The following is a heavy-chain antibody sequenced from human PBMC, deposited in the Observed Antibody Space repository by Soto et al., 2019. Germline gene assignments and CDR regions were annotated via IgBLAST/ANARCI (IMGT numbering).Heavy chain of an antibody. CDR2: IDPSDSYT. CDR3: ARSNSFGGPAAIYYYYGMDV. CDR1: GYSFTSYW. V-gene: IGHV5-10-1*01. D-gene: IGHD2-2*02. Sequence: PGESLKISCKGSGYSFTSYWISWVRQMPGKGLEWMGRIDPSDSYTNYSPSFQGHVTISADKSISTAYLQWSSLKASDTAMYYCARSNSFGGPAAIYYYYGMDVWGQGTTVTVSS. J-gene: IGHJ6*02.